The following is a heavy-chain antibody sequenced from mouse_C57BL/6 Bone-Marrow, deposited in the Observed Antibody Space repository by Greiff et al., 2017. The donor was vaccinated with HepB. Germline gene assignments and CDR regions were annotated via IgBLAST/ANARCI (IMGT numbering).Heavy chain of an antibody. J-gene: IGHJ2*01. Sequence: VQLQQLGAELVKPGASVMLSCKASGYTFSSYWMHWVKQRPGRGLEWIGMIHPNSGSTNYNEKFKSKASLTVDQSASTAYMQLSILTSEYSAVYYCASVGYYYVDYWGQGTTLTVSS. CDR1: GYTFSSYW. V-gene: IGHV1-64*01. D-gene: IGHD2-3*01. CDR3: ASVGYYYVDY. CDR2: IHPNSGST.